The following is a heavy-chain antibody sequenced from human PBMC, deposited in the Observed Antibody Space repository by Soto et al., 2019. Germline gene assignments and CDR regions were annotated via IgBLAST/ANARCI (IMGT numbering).Heavy chain of an antibody. CDR1: GFSFSSFA. CDR3: AKGVELDV. D-gene: IGHD1-26*01. J-gene: IGHJ6*04. Sequence: EVLLLESGGGLVQPGGSLRLSCEASGFSFSSFAMNWVRQAQGKGLEWVSAIGDSGASTYYADSVKGRFTISRDNSRNPLYLQLTSLRAEDTAVYYCAKGVELDVWGNGTTVTVSS. CDR2: IGDSGAST. V-gene: IGHV3-23*01.